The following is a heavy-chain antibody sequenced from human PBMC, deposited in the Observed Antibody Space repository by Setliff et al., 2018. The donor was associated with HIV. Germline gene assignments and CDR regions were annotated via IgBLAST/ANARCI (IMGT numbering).Heavy chain of an antibody. J-gene: IGHJ1*01. Sequence: PSETLSLTCAVYGGSFSGYYWSWIRQPPGKGLEWIGEVTHSGRTNYNPSLESRVTTSVDTSKSQFSLKLSSVTAADTAVYYCARQWRDQYNSGVSTEYFQHWGLGTLVTVSS. CDR3: ARQWRDQYNSGVSTEYFQH. V-gene: IGHV4-34*01. D-gene: IGHD3-22*01. CDR2: VTHSGRT. CDR1: GGSFSGYY.